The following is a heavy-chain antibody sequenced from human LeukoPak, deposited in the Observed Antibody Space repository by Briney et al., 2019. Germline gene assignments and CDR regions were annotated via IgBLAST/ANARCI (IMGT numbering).Heavy chain of an antibody. J-gene: IGHJ4*02. Sequence: PGGSLRLSCATSGFTFTDYYMSWIRQAPGKGLEWVSAISGSGDSTYYTESVKGRFTISRDNAKNSLYLQMNSLRAEDTAVYYCARDTLQNWGQGTLVTVSS. D-gene: IGHD3-16*01. CDR2: ISGSGDST. CDR3: ARDTLQN. CDR1: GFTFTDYY. V-gene: IGHV3-11*04.